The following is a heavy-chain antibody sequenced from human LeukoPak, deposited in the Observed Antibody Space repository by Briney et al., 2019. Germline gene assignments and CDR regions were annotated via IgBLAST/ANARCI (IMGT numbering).Heavy chain of an antibody. D-gene: IGHD1-26*01. J-gene: IGHJ5*02. Sequence: HSGGSLRLSCAASGFTFISYAMTWVRQAPGKGLEWVSGISTGGGNTYDADSVKGRFTISRDNSKNTLYLQMNSLRVADTAVYYCAKDIGRTSGTYDHWGQGTLVTVSS. CDR3: AKDIGRTSGTYDH. CDR2: ISTGGGNT. CDR1: GFTFISYA. V-gene: IGHV3-23*01.